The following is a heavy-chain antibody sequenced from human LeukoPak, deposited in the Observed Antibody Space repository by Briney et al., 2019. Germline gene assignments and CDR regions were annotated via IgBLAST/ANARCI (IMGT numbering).Heavy chain of an antibody. Sequence: GGSLRLSCAASGFTFSSYSMNWVRQAPGKGLEWVSYISSSSSTISYADSVKGRFTISRDNAKNSLYLQMNSLRAEDTAVYYCARDVIVEFDYWGQGTLVTVSS. D-gene: IGHD3-22*01. CDR2: ISSSSSTI. J-gene: IGHJ4*02. CDR1: GFTFSSYS. CDR3: ARDVIVEFDY. V-gene: IGHV3-48*01.